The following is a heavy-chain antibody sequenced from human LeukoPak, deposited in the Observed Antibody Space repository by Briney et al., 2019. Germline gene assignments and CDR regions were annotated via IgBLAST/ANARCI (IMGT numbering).Heavy chain of an antibody. CDR1: GFTSSYA. CDR2: ISSNGGST. CDR3: VKGEPYYYDSSGHQRGGYFDY. Sequence: GGSLRLSCSASGFTSSYAMHWVRQAPGKGLEYVSAISSNGGSTYYSDAFKGGFTISRNNSKNTLYLQMSSLRAADTAVYYCVKGEPYYYDSSGHQRGGYFDYWGQGTLVTVSS. J-gene: IGHJ4*02. V-gene: IGHV3-64D*06. D-gene: IGHD3-22*01.